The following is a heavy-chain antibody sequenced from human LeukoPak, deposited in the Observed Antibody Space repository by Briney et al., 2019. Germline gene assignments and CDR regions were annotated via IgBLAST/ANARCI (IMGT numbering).Heavy chain of an antibody. CDR1: GFTFSSYA. D-gene: IGHD2-2*02. J-gene: IGHJ4*02. V-gene: IGHV3-23*01. CDR2: ISGSGGST. Sequence: PGGSLRLSCAASGFTFSSYAMSWVRQAPGKGLEWVSAISGSGGSTYYADSVKGRFTISRDNSKNTLYLQMNSLRAEDTAVYYCAKERSKLGYCSSTSCYTEDWGQGTLVTVSS. CDR3: AKERSKLGYCSSTSCYTED.